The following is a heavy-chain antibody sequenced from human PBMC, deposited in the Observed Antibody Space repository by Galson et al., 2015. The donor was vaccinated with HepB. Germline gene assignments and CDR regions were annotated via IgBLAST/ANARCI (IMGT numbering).Heavy chain of an antibody. J-gene: IGHJ6*02. V-gene: IGHV5-10-1*01. CDR1: GYTFNSYW. Sequence: QSGAEVKKPGESLRISCKGSGYTFNSYWINWVRQKPGKGLEWMGRIDPNDPFASYSSSFQGHVTISADTSTSTAYLQWSSLQASDTAIYYCASLYYYYGMDVWGQGTTVTVSS. CDR3: ASLYYYYGMDV. CDR2: IDPNDPFA.